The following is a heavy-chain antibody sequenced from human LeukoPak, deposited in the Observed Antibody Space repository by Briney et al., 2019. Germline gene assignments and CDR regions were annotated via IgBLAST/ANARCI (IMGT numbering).Heavy chain of an antibody. J-gene: IGHJ4*02. CDR2: ISYNTCNI. D-gene: IGHD2-21*02. CDR1: GFTFSGFS. V-gene: IGHV3-30-3*01. Sequence: PGRSLRLSCAASGFTFSGFSMHWVRQAPGKGLEWVAVISYNTCNIYYADSVKGRFTISRDNSKNTLYLQMNGLRAEDTAVYYCARGRCGGDCYLLDYWGQGTLVTVSS. CDR3: ARGRCGGDCYLLDY.